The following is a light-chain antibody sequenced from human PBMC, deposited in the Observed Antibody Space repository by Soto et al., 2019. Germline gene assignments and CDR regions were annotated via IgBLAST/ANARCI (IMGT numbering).Light chain of an antibody. J-gene: IGLJ2*01. CDR2: INSDGSH. CDR3: QTWGTGIHVV. CDR1: SGHSNDA. Sequence: QPVLTQSPSASASLGASVKLTCTLSSGHSNDAIAWHQQQPGKGPRYLMKINSDGSHNEGDGIPDRFSGSRSGAELYLTISSLQSEDEADYYCQTWGTGIHVVFGGGTKLTVL. V-gene: IGLV4-69*01.